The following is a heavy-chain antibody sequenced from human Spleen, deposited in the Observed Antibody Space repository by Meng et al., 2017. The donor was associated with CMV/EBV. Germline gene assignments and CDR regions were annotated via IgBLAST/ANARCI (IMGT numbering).Heavy chain of an antibody. V-gene: IGHV3-21*06. J-gene: IGHJ4*02. CDR3: GRPPGD. CDR1: GLPFNIYS. Sequence: GESLKISCAASGLPFNIYSLNWVRQAPGKGLEWVSSISDSGGHIYYADSLEGRFTISRDNAKNSLYLQMRSLRVEDTGVYFCGRPPGDWGQGTQVTVSS. CDR2: ISDSGGHI. D-gene: IGHD7-27*01.